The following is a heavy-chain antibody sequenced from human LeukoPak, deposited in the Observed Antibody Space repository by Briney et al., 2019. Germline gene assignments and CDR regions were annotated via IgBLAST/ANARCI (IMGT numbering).Heavy chain of an antibody. V-gene: IGHV3-11*04. CDR2: ISSSGNTI. CDR3: VRNLYDSSTNYHYFDY. D-gene: IGHD3-22*01. Sequence: GGSLRLSCAASGFTFSDYYMSCIRQAPGNGLEWVSYISSSGNTIYYADSLKGRFTISTPNAKNSLYMQMKSLKAEDAAVYYCVRNLYDSSTNYHYFDYWGQGTLVTVSS. CDR1: GFTFSDYY. J-gene: IGHJ4*02.